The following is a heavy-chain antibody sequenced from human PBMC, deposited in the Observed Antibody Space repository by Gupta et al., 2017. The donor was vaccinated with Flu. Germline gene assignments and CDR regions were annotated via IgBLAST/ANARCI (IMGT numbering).Heavy chain of an antibody. Sequence: QVQLQASGPGVVTPSETLSLTCAVSGFSVSNSYYWAWIRQPPGKELEWLGSIYQSGSTYYNPARKSRLSLSVDTSKNQFSLMLRSVTAADTAVYYCARVSLSRGPRDVFDYWGQGILVTVSS. CDR3: ARVSLSRGPRDVFDY. CDR1: GFSVSNSYY. V-gene: IGHV4-38-2*01. J-gene: IGHJ4*02. D-gene: IGHD6-13*01. CDR2: IYQSGST.